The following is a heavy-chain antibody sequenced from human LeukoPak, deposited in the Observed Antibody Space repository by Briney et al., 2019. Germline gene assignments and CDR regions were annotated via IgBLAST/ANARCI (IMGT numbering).Heavy chain of an antibody. CDR2: ISSSSTYI. D-gene: IGHD1-26*01. J-gene: IGHJ4*02. V-gene: IGHV3-21*01. CDR1: GFTFSSYS. Sequence: PGGSLRLSCAASGFTFSSYSMNWVRQAPGKGLEWVSSISSSSTYIYYADSVKGRFTISRDNAKNSLYLQMNSLRAEDTAVYYCARVRVGATRDFDYWGQGTLVTVSS. CDR3: ARVRVGATRDFDY.